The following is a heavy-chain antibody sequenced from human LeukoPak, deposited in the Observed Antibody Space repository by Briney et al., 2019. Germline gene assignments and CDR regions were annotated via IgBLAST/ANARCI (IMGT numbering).Heavy chain of an antibody. CDR3: AKGSLGSWYYFDY. CDR2: FIRSGPDT. CDR1: GFTVGSSA. V-gene: IGHV3-23*01. J-gene: IGHJ4*02. Sequence: TGGSLRLSCAASGFTVGSSAMSWVRQAPGKGPEWVSTFIRSGPDTYYADSVKGRFTIFRDNSKNKLYMQMNSLRAEDTAVYYCAKGSLGSWYYFDYWGQGTLVPVSS. D-gene: IGHD6-13*01.